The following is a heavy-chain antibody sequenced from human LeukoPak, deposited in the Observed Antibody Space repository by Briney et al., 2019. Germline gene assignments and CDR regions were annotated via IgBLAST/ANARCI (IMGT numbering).Heavy chain of an antibody. CDR2: ISYDGSNK. CDR3: AKLQRDYVNGDAFDI. CDR1: GVTFSSYG. J-gene: IGHJ3*02. V-gene: IGHV3-30*18. D-gene: IGHD4-17*01. Sequence: GGSLRLSCAASGVTFSSYGMHWVRQAPGKGLECVAVISYDGSNKYYADSVKGRFTISRDNSKNTLYLQMNSLRAEDTAVYYCAKLQRDYVNGDAFDIWGQGTMVTVSS.